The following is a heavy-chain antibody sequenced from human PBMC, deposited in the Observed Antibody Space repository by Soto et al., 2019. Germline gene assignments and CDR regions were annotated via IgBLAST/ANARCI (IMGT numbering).Heavy chain of an antibody. J-gene: IGHJ3*02. CDR2: ISSSSSYI. CDR3: ASGLRFLEWLPYAFDI. CDR1: GFTFSSYS. Sequence: GGSLRLSCAASGFTFSSYSMNWVRQAPGKGLEWVSSISSSSSYIYYADSVKGRFTISRDNAKNSLYLQMNSLRAEDTAVYYCASGLRFLEWLPYAFDIWGQGTMVTVSS. V-gene: IGHV3-21*01. D-gene: IGHD3-3*01.